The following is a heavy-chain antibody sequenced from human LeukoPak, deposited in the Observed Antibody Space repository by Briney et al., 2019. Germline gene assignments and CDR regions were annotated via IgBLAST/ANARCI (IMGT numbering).Heavy chain of an antibody. J-gene: IGHJ4*02. Sequence: PGGSLRLSCAASGFTFTSYAMSWVRQAPGKGLEWVSSISGTGGSTYYADSVKGRFTISRDNSKNTLYLQMNSLRAEDTAVYYCAKERRWLPEGGIFDYWGQGTLVTVSS. CDR2: ISGTGGST. CDR3: AKERRWLPEGGIFDY. CDR1: GFTFTSYA. V-gene: IGHV3-23*01. D-gene: IGHD5-24*01.